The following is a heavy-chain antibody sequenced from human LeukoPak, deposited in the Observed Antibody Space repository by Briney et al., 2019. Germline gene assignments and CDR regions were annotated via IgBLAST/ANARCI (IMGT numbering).Heavy chain of an antibody. CDR2: VSPSDSDT. CDR1: GYSFSNYY. Sequence: GESLKISCKGSGYSFSNYYIGWVRQMPGKGLEWMAIVSPSDSDTRYCPSFRGQVTISADKSISTVYLQWSSLEASDTAMYYCARHRSDSSSSPIDYWGQGTLVTVSP. D-gene: IGHD6-6*01. V-gene: IGHV5-51*01. CDR3: ARHRSDSSSSPIDY. J-gene: IGHJ4*02.